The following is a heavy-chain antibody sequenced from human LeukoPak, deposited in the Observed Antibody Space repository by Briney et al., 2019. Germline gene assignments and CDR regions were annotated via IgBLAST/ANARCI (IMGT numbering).Heavy chain of an antibody. V-gene: IGHV3-23*01. CDR3: AKRGLRYFDWLPYYFDY. Sequence: GGSLRLSSAASGFTFSSYAMSWVRQAPGKGLEWVSAISGSGGSTYYADSVKGRFTISRDNSKNTLYLQMNSLRAEDTAVYDCAKRGLRYFDWLPYYFDYWGQGTLVTVSS. CDR2: ISGSGGST. D-gene: IGHD3-9*01. J-gene: IGHJ4*02. CDR1: GFTFSSYA.